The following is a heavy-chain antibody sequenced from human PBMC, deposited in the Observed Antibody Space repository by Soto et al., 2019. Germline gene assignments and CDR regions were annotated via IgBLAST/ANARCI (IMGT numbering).Heavy chain of an antibody. CDR1: GFTFSSYA. Sequence: GGSLRLSCAASGFTFSSYAMSWVRQAPGKGLEWVSAISGSGGSTYYADSVKGRFTISRDNSKNTLYLQMNSLRAEDTAVYYCRASIVVVPAAEEAWFDPWGQGTLVTVSS. D-gene: IGHD2-2*01. V-gene: IGHV3-23*01. J-gene: IGHJ5*02. CDR2: ISGSGGST. CDR3: RASIVVVPAAEEAWFDP.